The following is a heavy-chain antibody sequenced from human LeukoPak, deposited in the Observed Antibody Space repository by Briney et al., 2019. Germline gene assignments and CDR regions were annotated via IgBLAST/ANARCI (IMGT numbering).Heavy chain of an antibody. CDR2: IYHSGST. Sequence: SETLSLTCTVSGGSISSGSYYWSWIRQPAGKGLEWIGSIYHSGSTYYNPSLKSRVTISVDTSKNQFSLKLSSVTAADTAVYYCARDAHYDFWSGSYYFDYWGQGTLVTVSS. D-gene: IGHD3-3*01. J-gene: IGHJ4*02. CDR3: ARDAHYDFWSGSYYFDY. CDR1: GGSISSGSYY. V-gene: IGHV4-39*07.